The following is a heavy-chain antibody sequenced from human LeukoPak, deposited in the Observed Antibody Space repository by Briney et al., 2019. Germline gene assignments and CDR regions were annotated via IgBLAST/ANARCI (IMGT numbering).Heavy chain of an antibody. CDR1: GFTFSNYG. D-gene: IGHD1-14*01. CDR3: ARSNREFASGTGDY. Sequence: GGSLRLSCAASGFTFSNYGMHWVRQAPGKGLEWVAVIWYDGSTKYYADSVKGRFTISRDNSKNTLYLQVNSLRAEDTAVYYCARSNREFASGTGDYWGQGTLVTVSS. V-gene: IGHV3-33*01. J-gene: IGHJ4*02. CDR2: IWYDGSTK.